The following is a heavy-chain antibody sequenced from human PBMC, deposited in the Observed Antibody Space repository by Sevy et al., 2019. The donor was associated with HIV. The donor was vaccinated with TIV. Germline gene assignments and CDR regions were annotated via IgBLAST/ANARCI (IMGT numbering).Heavy chain of an antibody. J-gene: IGHJ3*02. CDR3: ATHASDYDSTGYLERDAFDI. CDR2: IYAGGST. CDR1: GFTVSSNY. Sequence: GGSLRLSCAASGFTVSSNYMSWVRRAPGKGLEWVSVIYAGGSTYYADSVKGRFTISRDNSNNTLYLQMNSLRAEDTAVYYCATHASDYDSTGYLERDAFDIWGQGTLVTVSS. D-gene: IGHD3-22*01. V-gene: IGHV3-53*01.